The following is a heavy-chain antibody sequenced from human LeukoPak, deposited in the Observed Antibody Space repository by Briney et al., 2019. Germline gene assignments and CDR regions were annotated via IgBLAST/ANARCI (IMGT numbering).Heavy chain of an antibody. CDR1: GGSFSGYY. CDR2: INHSGST. CDR3: ARDVYEDQLPHGCGYYFDY. Sequence: SETLSLTCAVYGGSFSGYYWSWIRQPPGKGLEWIGEINHSGSTNYNPSLKSRVTISVDTSKNQFSLKLSSVTAADTAVYYCARDVYEDQLPHGCGYYFDYWGQGTLVTVSS. D-gene: IGHD2-2*01. V-gene: IGHV4-34*01. J-gene: IGHJ4*02.